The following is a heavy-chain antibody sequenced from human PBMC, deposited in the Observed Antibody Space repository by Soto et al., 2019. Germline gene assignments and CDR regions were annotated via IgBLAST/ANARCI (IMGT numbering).Heavy chain of an antibody. V-gene: IGHV4-4*07. CDR3: ARVQLGGYYYYGMDV. Sequence: QVQLQESGPGLVKPSETLSLTCTISGGSISSHYWSWIRQPAGKGLEWIGHTYTSGSTNSNPSLKSRVTMSVDTSNNQFSLKLNSVTAADTAVYYCARVQLGGYYYYGMDVWGQGNTVTVSS. CDR2: TYTSGST. CDR1: GGSISSHY. J-gene: IGHJ6*02. D-gene: IGHD2-2*01.